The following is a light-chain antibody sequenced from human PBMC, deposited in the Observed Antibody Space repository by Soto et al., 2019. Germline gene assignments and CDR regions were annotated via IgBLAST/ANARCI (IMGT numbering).Light chain of an antibody. J-gene: IGKJ1*01. V-gene: IGKV1-33*01. CDR2: DAS. Sequence: DIQMTQSPSSLSASVGDRVTITCQASQAISNYLNWYQQQPGKAPKLLIYDASNLETGVPSRFSGSGSGTDFTFTISCLQPEDIATYYCQQYDNPWTFGQGTKVEIK. CDR3: QQYDNPWT. CDR1: QAISNY.